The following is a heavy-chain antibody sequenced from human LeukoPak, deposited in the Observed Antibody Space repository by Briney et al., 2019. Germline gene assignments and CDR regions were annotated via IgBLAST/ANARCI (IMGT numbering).Heavy chain of an antibody. Sequence: GGSLRLSCAASGFTFSSYGMHWVRQAPGKGLEWVSSISSSSNNIYYADSVKGRFTISRDNGKNSLYLLMNSLRAEDTAVYYCVYGGGYFQHWGQGTLVTVSS. CDR1: GFTFSSYG. D-gene: IGHD4-23*01. V-gene: IGHV3-21*01. CDR3: VYGGGYFQH. J-gene: IGHJ1*01. CDR2: ISSSSNNI.